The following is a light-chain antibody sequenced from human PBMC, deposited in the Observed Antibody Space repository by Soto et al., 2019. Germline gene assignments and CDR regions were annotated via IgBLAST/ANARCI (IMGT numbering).Light chain of an antibody. CDR2: WAS. V-gene: IGKV4-1*01. Sequence: DIVMTQSPESLAVSLGERATINCKSSQSVLYSSTNKNYLVWYQQKPGQPPKLLIYWASTRESGVPDRFSGSGSGTEFTLTISSLQAEDVAVYYCQQYYSTPYTFGQGTKLEIK. CDR1: QSVLYSSTNKNY. J-gene: IGKJ2*01. CDR3: QQYYSTPYT.